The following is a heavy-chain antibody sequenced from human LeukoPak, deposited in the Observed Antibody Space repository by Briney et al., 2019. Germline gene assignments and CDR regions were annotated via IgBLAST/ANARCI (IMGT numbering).Heavy chain of an antibody. CDR3: ARSVEYSGIGFPTLGYFDY. D-gene: IGHD3-10*01. J-gene: IGHJ4*02. CDR1: GGSISSSSYY. V-gene: IGHV4-39*01. CDR2: IYYSGST. Sequence: SETLSLTCTVSGGSISSSSYYWGWIRQPPGKGLEWIGSIYYSGSTYYNPSLKSRVTISVDTSKNQFSLELSSVTAADTAVYYCARSVEYSGIGFPTLGYFDYWGQGTLVTVSS.